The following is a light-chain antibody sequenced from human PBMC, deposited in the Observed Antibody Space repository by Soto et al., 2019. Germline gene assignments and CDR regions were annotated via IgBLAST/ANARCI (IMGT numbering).Light chain of an antibody. CDR2: GAS. Sequence: EMVISQTPATRCVGPGGRSPLSSRPSQSVSSNLAWYREKPGQAPRLLIYGASTRATGIPARFSGSGSGTEFTLTISCLQSEDFAVYFCQQYNNWPPWTVGQGTKVDIK. V-gene: IGKV3-15*01. CDR1: QSVSSN. CDR3: QQYNNWPPWT. J-gene: IGKJ1*01.